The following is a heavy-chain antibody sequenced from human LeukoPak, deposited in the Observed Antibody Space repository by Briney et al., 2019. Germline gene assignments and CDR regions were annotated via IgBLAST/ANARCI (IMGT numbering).Heavy chain of an antibody. D-gene: IGHD3-10*01. CDR3: AKQNSQSPRGETVLNYYFGMDV. Sequence: GGSLRLSCAASGFTFSSYAMSWVRQAPGKGLEWVSAISGSGGNTYYADSVKGRFTISRDNSKNTLYLQMNSLRAEDTAVYYCAKQNSQSPRGETVLNYYFGMDVWGKGTTVTVSS. V-gene: IGHV3-23*01. CDR1: GFTFSSYA. CDR2: ISGSGGNT. J-gene: IGHJ6*04.